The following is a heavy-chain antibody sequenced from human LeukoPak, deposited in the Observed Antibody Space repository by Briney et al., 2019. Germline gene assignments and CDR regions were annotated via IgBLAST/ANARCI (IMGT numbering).Heavy chain of an antibody. V-gene: IGHV4-39*07. CDR3: ARTLSYSSGWYRYYYYYYYMDV. J-gene: IGHJ6*03. Sequence: SETLSLTCTVSGGSISSSSYYWGWIRQPPGKGLEWIGSIYYSGSTYYNPSLKSRVTISVDTSKNQFSLKLSSVTAADTAVYYCARTLSYSSGWYRYYYYYYYMDVWGKGTTVTVSS. CDR2: IYYSGST. CDR1: GGSISSSSYY. D-gene: IGHD6-19*01.